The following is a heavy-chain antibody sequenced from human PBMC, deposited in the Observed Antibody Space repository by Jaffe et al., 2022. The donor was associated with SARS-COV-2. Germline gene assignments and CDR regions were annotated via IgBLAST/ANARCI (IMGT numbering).Heavy chain of an antibody. CDR1: GFTFSSYS. Sequence: EVQLVESGGGLVKPGGSLRLSCAASGFTFSSYSMNWVRQAPGKGLEWVSSISSSSSYIYYADSVKGRFTISRDNAKNSLYLQMNSLRAEDTAVYYCARVLPDKNYYYYYGMDVWGQGTTVTVSS. V-gene: IGHV3-21*01. CDR3: ARVLPDKNYYYYYGMDV. J-gene: IGHJ6*02. D-gene: IGHD2-15*01. CDR2: ISSSSSYI.